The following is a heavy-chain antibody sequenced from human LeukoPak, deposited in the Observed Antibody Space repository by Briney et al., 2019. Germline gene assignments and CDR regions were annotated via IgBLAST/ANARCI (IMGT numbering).Heavy chain of an antibody. CDR2: TYYRSRWFT. J-gene: IGHJ3*02. Sequence: SQTLSPTCAIPGDSVSSNNAAWNWIRQSPSRGLEWLGRTYYRSRWFTDYALSVKSRITINPDTSRNQFSLQLNSVSPEDTAVYYCVRGSALDIWGQGTMVTVSS. V-gene: IGHV6-1*01. CDR3: VRGSALDI. CDR1: GDSVSSNNAA.